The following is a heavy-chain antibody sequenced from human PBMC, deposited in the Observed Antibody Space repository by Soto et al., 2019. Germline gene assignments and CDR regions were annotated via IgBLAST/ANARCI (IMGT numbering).Heavy chain of an antibody. Sequence: KPSETLSLTCTVSGGSMRSYYWTWIRQPPGKGLEWIGYIYYAGRTNYNPSLKSRLTISVDTSKNQFSLRLGSVTAADTAVYYCARDPGYSSSPANWFDPWGQGTLVTVSS. CDR3: ARDPGYSSSPANWFDP. CDR2: IYYAGRT. J-gene: IGHJ5*02. D-gene: IGHD6-19*01. V-gene: IGHV4-59*01. CDR1: GGSMRSYY.